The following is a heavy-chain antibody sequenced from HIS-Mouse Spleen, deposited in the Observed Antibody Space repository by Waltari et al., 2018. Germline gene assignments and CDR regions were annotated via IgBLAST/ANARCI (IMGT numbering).Heavy chain of an antibody. J-gene: IGHJ2*01. CDR2: IKQDGREK. CDR3: SRVRYWYFDL. Sequence: EVQLVESGGGLVQPGGSLRLSCAASGFTFSSYWMSWVRQDPGKGLGWVANIKQDGREKYYVDSVKCRFTISSDNAHNLLYLQMNGLRAEHTAVYYCSRVRYWYFDLWGRRTLVTVFS. V-gene: IGHV3-7*01. CDR1: GFTFSSYW.